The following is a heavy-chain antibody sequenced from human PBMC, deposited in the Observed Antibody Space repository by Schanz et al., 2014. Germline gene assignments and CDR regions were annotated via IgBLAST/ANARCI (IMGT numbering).Heavy chain of an antibody. CDR3: ARGIVGAHFDY. D-gene: IGHD1-26*01. Sequence: QVQLVQSGVEVKKPGASVKVSCKASGYSFSAYYIHWMRQAPGQGLEWLGRFTHISQKFQGRVTMTRDTSSTTAYMELTXXXXXXXAVYYCARGIVGAHFDYWGQGTLVTASS. CDR2: FT. CDR1: GYSFSAYY. J-gene: IGHJ4*02. V-gene: IGHV1-2*06.